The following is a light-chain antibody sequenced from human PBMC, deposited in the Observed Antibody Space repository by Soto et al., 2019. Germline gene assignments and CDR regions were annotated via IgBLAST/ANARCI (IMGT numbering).Light chain of an antibody. CDR2: DAS. Sequence: EIVLTQSPATPSLSPGERATLSCRASQSVSSYLAWYQHKPGQAPRLLIYDASNRATGIPARFSGSGSGTDFTLTISSLEPEDFAVYYCQQRGNWPRTFGQGTKLEIK. CDR3: QQRGNWPRT. CDR1: QSVSSY. J-gene: IGKJ2*01. V-gene: IGKV3-11*01.